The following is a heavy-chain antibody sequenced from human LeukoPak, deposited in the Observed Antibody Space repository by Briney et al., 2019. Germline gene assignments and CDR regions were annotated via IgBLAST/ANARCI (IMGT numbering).Heavy chain of an antibody. Sequence: PSETLSLTCTVSGGSISSYYWSWIRQPPGKGLEWIGYIYYSGSTNYNPSLKSRVTISVDTSKNQFSLKLGSVTAADTAVYYCARHGFYYYGSGSYYNRNWFDPWGQGTLVTVSS. CDR1: GGSISSYY. J-gene: IGHJ5*02. CDR3: ARHGFYYYGSGSYYNRNWFDP. V-gene: IGHV4-59*08. D-gene: IGHD3-10*01. CDR2: IYYSGST.